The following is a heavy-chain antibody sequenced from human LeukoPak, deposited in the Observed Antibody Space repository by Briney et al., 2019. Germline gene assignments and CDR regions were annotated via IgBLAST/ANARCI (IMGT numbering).Heavy chain of an antibody. CDR2: MNPNSGST. V-gene: IGHV1-8*01. CDR3: ARGPNYDFWGGNYYYYMDV. Sequence: GASVKVSCKASGYTFTNYDINWVRQAPGQGLEWMGWMNPNSGSTGYAQKFRGRVTMTRDTSISTAYMELSSLKSEDTAVYYCARGPNYDFWGGNYYYYMDVWGKGTTVTVSS. J-gene: IGHJ6*03. D-gene: IGHD3-3*01. CDR1: GYTFTNYD.